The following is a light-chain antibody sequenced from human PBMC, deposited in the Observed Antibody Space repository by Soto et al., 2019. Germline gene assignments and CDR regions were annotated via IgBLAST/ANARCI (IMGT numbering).Light chain of an antibody. V-gene: IGKV1-27*01. J-gene: IGKJ1*01. CDR2: AAS. CDR1: QGIRDF. Sequence: DIQMTQSPSSLSASVGDRVTITCRASQGIRDFLAWYQQKPGKVPKLLIYAASTLPSGVPSRFSGSGSRTDFTLTISSLQPEDVATYYCQKYNSAPATFGHGTKVEIK. CDR3: QKYNSAPAT.